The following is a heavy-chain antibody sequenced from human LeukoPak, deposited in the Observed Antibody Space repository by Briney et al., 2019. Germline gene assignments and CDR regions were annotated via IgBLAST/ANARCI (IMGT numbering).Heavy chain of an antibody. V-gene: IGHV1-2*02. CDR2: INPNSGGT. CDR3: ARGGSTIFWRRYYFDY. J-gene: IGHJ4*02. Sequence: ASVKVSCKASGYTFTGYYMHWVRQAPGQGLEWMGWINPNSGGTNYAQKFQGRVTMTRDTSISTAYMELSRLRSDDTAVYYCARGGSTIFWRRYYFDYWGQGTLVTVSS. D-gene: IGHD3-9*01. CDR1: GYTFTGYY.